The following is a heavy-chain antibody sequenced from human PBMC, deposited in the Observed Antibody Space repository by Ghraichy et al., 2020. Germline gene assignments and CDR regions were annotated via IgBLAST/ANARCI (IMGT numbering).Heavy chain of an antibody. CDR2: IFYTGST. D-gene: IGHD2-2*01. Sequence: SETLSLTCTVSGGSITSNGHYGGWIRQPPGKGLEWIGSIFYTGSTYYNPSLKSRVSISVDTSKNQFSLKLSSMTAADTAVYYCVLSNTSPPVFDYWGQGTLVTVSS. CDR1: GGSITSNGHY. J-gene: IGHJ4*02. CDR3: VLSNTSPPVFDY. V-gene: IGHV4-39*01.